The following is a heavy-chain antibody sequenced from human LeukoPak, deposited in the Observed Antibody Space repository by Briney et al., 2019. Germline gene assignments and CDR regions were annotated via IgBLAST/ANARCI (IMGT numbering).Heavy chain of an antibody. J-gene: IGHJ4*02. CDR2: VSGSGDNT. D-gene: IGHD4-11*01. Sequence: GGSLRLSCAASGFTFNNYAMTWVRQAPGKGLEWVSVVSGSGDNTNYADSVKDRFTISRDNSKNTLFLQMNSLRTEDTAVYFCARWGNDYSQFDSWGQGTLVTVS. V-gene: IGHV3-23*01. CDR3: ARWGNDYSQFDS. CDR1: GFTFNNYA.